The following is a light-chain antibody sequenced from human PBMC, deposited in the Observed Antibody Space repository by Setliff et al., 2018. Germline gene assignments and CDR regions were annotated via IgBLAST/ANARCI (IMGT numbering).Light chain of an antibody. J-gene: IGLJ2*01. CDR1: SSNIGSKT. CDR3: STWDDSLNSVV. Sequence: QSVLTQPPSASGTPGQRVTISCSGSSSNIGSKTVNWYQQLPGTAPKLLMFQNSQRPSGVPDRFSGSKSGTSASLAISGLQSEDEADYYCSTWDDSLNSVVFGGGT. V-gene: IGLV1-44*01. CDR2: QNS.